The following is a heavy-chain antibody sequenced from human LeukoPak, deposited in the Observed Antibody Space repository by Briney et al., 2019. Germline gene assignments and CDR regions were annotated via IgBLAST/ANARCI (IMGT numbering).Heavy chain of an antibody. CDR3: ARTERRGSYFDY. V-gene: IGHV3-53*04. D-gene: IGHD1-26*01. CDR2: IYSGGST. Sequence: GGSLRLSCAASGCTVSSNYMSWVRQAPGKGLERVSVIYSGGSTYYADSVKGRFTISRHNSKNTLYLQMNSLRAEDTAVYYCARTERRGSYFDYWGQGTLVTVSS. CDR1: GCTVSSNY. J-gene: IGHJ4*02.